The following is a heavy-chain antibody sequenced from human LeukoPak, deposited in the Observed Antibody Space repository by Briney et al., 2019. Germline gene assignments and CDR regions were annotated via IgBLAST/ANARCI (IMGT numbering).Heavy chain of an antibody. V-gene: IGHV3-21*01. D-gene: IGHD3-10*01. J-gene: IGHJ4*02. CDR2: ISSSSSYI. CDR1: GFTFSSYS. Sequence: GSLRFSCAASGFTFSSYSMNWVRQAPGKGLAWVSSISSSSSYIYYADSVKGRFTISRDNAKNSLYLQMNSLRAEDTALYYCASVDYYGSGNYYNDVDYWGQGTLVTVSS. CDR3: ASVDYYGSGNYYNDVDY.